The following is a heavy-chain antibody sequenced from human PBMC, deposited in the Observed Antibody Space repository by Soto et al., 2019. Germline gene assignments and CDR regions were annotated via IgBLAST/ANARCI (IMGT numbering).Heavy chain of an antibody. Sequence: ASVKVSCKASGYSFTDYHIHWVRQAPGQRLEWMGWINAGNGNTKYSQKFQGRVTITRDTSASTAYMELSSLRSEDTAVFYCARVGAAAGPYYFDYWGQGTLVTVSS. CDR2: INAGNGNT. J-gene: IGHJ4*02. V-gene: IGHV1-3*01. CDR1: GYSFTDYH. D-gene: IGHD6-13*01. CDR3: ARVGAAAGPYYFDY.